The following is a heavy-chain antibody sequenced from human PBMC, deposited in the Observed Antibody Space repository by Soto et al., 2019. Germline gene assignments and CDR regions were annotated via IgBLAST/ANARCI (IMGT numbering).Heavy chain of an antibody. CDR2: IYYSGST. V-gene: IGHV4-59*01. CDR1: GGSISSYY. CDR3: AREGRDGYNYYVSYFDY. J-gene: IGHJ4*02. Sequence: SSETLSLTCTVSGGSISSYYWSWIRQPPGKGLEWIGYIYYSGSTNYNPSLKSRVTISVDTSKNQFSLKLSSVTAADTAVYYCAREGRDGYNYYVSYFDYWGQGTLVTVSS. D-gene: IGHD5-12*01.